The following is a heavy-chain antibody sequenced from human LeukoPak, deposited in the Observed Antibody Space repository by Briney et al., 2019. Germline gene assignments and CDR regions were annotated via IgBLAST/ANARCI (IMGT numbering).Heavy chain of an antibody. Sequence: SETLSLTCTVSGDSISTFYWSWIRQPPGKGLEWIGSIHYSGSSNYNPSLKSRVTISVDTSKNQFSLKLSSVTAADTAVYYCARQGMVATFMDYWGQGTLVTVSS. CDR2: IHYSGSS. J-gene: IGHJ4*02. D-gene: IGHD5-12*01. CDR3: ARQGMVATFMDY. V-gene: IGHV4-59*12. CDR1: GDSISTFY.